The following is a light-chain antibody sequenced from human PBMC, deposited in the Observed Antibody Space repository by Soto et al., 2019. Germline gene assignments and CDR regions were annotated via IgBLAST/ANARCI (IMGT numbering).Light chain of an antibody. CDR1: SSYVGGYNY. Sequence: QSALTQPASVSGSPGQSITISCTGTSSYVGGYNYVSWYQQHPGKAPKLMIYEVSNRPSGVSNRFSGSKSGHTASLTISGRQAEDEADYYCSSYTSSSTRVFGGGTKVTVL. J-gene: IGLJ3*02. CDR3: SSYTSSSTRV. V-gene: IGLV2-14*01. CDR2: EVS.